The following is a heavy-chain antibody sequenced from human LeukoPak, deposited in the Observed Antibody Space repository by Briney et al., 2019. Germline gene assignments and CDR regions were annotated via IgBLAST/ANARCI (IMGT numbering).Heavy chain of an antibody. CDR3: AKARGTSGWFFDY. D-gene: IGHD6-19*01. CDR1: GLIFSNYA. V-gene: IGHV3-23*01. Sequence: GGSLRLSCAASGLIFSNYAMNWVRQTPGKGLEWVSAISGGSGYTYDTDSVKGRFTISRDNAKNTMYLQMSSLRAEDTAIYYCAKARGTSGWFFDYWGQGTLVTVSS. J-gene: IGHJ4*02. CDR2: ISGGSGYT.